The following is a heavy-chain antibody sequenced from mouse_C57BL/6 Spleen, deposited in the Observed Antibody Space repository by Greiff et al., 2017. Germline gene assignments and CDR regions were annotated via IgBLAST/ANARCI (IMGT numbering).Heavy chain of an antibody. J-gene: IGHJ2*01. CDR3: AGRTAQGLDY. Sequence: VQLQQSGAELAKPGASVKLSCKASGYTFTSYWMHWVHQRPGQGLEWIGSISTSSGYTKYNQKFKDKATLTANNSSSTAYMQLGSLTYEDSAVYYCAGRTAQGLDYWGQGTTLTVSS. D-gene: IGHD3-2*02. V-gene: IGHV1-7*01. CDR2: ISTSSGYT. CDR1: GYTFTSYW.